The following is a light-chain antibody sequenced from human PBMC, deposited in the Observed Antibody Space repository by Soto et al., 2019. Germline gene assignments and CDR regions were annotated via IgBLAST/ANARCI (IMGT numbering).Light chain of an antibody. V-gene: IGKV3-20*01. J-gene: IGKJ4*01. CDR1: ESVSDNY. Sequence: EIVLTQSPGTLSLSPGERATLSCRASESVSDNYLAWYQQRSGQAPRLVIYGASSRASAVPARFSGSGSGGDFTLAISRLETEDFAVYYCQQYGSAPLTFGGGAKVEI. CDR3: QQYGSAPLT. CDR2: GAS.